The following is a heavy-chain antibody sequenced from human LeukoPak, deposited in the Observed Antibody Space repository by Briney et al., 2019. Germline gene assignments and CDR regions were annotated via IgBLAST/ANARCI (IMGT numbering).Heavy chain of an antibody. D-gene: IGHD4-11*01. CDR2: INPNSGGT. CDR1: GYTFTGYY. V-gene: IGHV1-2*02. CDR3: AREESNYGAFDI. Sequence: ASVKVPCKASGYTFTGYYMHWVRQAPGQGLEWMGWINPNSGGTNYAQKFQGRVTMTRDTSISTAYMELSRLRSDDTAVYYCAREESNYGAFDIWGQGTMVTVSS. J-gene: IGHJ3*02.